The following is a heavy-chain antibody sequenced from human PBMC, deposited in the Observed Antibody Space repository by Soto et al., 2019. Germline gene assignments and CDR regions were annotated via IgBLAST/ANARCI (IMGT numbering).Heavy chain of an antibody. Sequence: PGESLKISCKGSGYSFTRYWIAWVRQMPGKGLEWMGTIYPGDSHTIYSPSFQGQVSISVDKSISIVYLQWSTLKASDTAIYYCARPYSTGWNDAFDIWGEGT. CDR2: IYPGDSHT. J-gene: IGHJ3*02. D-gene: IGHD6-19*01. CDR3: ARPYSTGWNDAFDI. CDR1: GYSFTRYW. V-gene: IGHV5-51*01.